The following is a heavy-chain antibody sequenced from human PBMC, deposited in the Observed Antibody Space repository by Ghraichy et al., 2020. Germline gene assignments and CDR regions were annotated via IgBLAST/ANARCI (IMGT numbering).Heavy chain of an antibody. CDR1: GGSISSSTYY. J-gene: IGHJ4*01. CDR2: IYYGGNT. V-gene: IGHV4-39*01. CDR3: ARHQTNHYSSGSPFDA. Sequence: SETLSLTCTVSGGSISSSTYYWAWIRQPPGKGLEWIGSIYYGGNTFYNPPLKSRVTISVDSSKNQFSLRLSSVTAADTSVFYCARHQTNHYSSGSPFDAWGRGTLVTVSS. D-gene: IGHD3-10*01.